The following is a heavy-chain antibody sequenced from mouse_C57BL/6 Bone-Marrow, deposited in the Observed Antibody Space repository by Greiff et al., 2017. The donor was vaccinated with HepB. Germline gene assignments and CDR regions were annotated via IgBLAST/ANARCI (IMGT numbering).Heavy chain of an antibody. CDR1: GFTFSSYA. CDR3: AREAGTGAY. J-gene: IGHJ3*01. V-gene: IGHV5-4*01. CDR2: ISDGGSYT. D-gene: IGHD3-3*01. Sequence: EVQVVESGGGLVKPGGSLKLSCAASGFTFSSYAMSWVRQTPEKRLEWVATISDGGSYTYYPDNVKGRFTISRDNAKNNLYLQMSHLKSEDTAMYYCAREAGTGAYWGQGTLVTVSA.